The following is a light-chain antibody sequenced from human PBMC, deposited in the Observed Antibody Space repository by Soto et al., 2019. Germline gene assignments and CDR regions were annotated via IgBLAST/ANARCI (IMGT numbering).Light chain of an antibody. J-gene: IGKJ3*01. V-gene: IGKV1-39*01. Sequence: DIQMTQSPSSLSASVGDRVTITCRASQSISSYLNWYQQKLGKAPKLLIYAASSLQSGVPSRFSGSGSGTDFTLTISSLQPEDFATYYCQQSYSTPIFTFGPVTKVDIK. CDR1: QSISSY. CDR3: QQSYSTPIFT. CDR2: AAS.